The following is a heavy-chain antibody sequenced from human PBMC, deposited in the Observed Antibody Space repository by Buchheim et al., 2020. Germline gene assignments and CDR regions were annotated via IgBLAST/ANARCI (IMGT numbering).Heavy chain of an antibody. CDR2: ISHSGNT. CDR3: ALITATDY. V-gene: IGHV4-4*02. J-gene: IGHJ4*02. Sequence: QVQLQESGPGLVKPSGTLSLTCAVSGGSISSNDWWTWVRQPPGKGLEWIGEISHSGNTKYNPSLKSRLTMSVDKSKNQFPLKLTSVTAADTAVYYCALITATDYWGQGAL. CDR1: GGSISSNDW. D-gene: IGHD6-13*01.